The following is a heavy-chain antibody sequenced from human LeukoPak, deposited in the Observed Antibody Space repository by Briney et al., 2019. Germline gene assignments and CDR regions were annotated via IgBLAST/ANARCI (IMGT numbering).Heavy chain of an antibody. D-gene: IGHD2-2*01. Sequence: GGSLRLSCAASGFTFSSYSMNWVRQAPGKGLEWVSSISSSSSYIYYADSVKGRFTISRDNSKNTLYLQMNSLRAEDTAVYYCAKTGYCSSTSCYEYYYYYYMDVWGKGTTVTISS. CDR3: AKTGYCSSTSCYEYYYYYYMDV. V-gene: IGHV3-21*01. J-gene: IGHJ6*03. CDR1: GFTFSSYS. CDR2: ISSSSSYI.